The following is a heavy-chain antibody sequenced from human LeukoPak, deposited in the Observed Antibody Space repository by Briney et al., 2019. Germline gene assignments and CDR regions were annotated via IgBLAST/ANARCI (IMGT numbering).Heavy chain of an antibody. Sequence: GSLRLSCAASGFTFSSYEMNWVRQPPGKGLEWIGSIYYSGSTYYNPSLKSRVTISVDTSKNQFSLKLSSVTAADTAVYYCARALSRGYSNYEVNWFDPWGQGTLVTVSS. CDR1: GFTFSSYE. CDR3: ARALSRGYSNYEVNWFDP. J-gene: IGHJ5*02. CDR2: IYYSGST. V-gene: IGHV4-39*07. D-gene: IGHD4-11*01.